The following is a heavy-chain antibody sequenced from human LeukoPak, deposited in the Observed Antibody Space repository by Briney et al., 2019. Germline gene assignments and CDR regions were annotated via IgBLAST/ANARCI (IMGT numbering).Heavy chain of an antibody. J-gene: IGHJ4*02. Sequence: GGPLRLSCAASGFPFSNAWMSWLLQAPGLGQEWVGRIKSKTDGGTTDYAAAVKGRFTISRDDSKNTLYLQMNSLKTEDTAVYYCTTEAWFGESYYFDYWGQGTLVTVSS. CDR3: TTEAWFGESYYFDY. CDR2: IKSKTDGGTT. D-gene: IGHD3-10*01. V-gene: IGHV3-15*01. CDR1: GFPFSNAW.